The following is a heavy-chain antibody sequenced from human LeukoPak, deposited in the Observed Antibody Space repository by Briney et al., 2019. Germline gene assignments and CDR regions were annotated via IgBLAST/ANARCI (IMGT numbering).Heavy chain of an antibody. J-gene: IGHJ1*01. D-gene: IGHD3-22*01. CDR1: GFTFSSYW. CDR3: ARAPSESGGYYPEYFRH. CDR2: IKSDGNT. V-gene: IGHV3-74*01. Sequence: GGSLRLSCAASGFTFSSYWMHWVRQAPGKGLVWVSRIKSDGNTNYADSVKGRFTISRDNAKKTVSLQMNSLRAEDTGVYYCARAPSESGGYYPEYFRHWGQGTLVTVSS.